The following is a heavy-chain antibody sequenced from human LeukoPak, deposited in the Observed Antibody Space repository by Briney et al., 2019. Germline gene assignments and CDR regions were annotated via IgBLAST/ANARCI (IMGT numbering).Heavy chain of an antibody. CDR3: ARDKGTIWNSQNDPFDM. CDR2: TSYDGSNA. Sequence: PGRSLRLSCAASGFTFSSYIMHWVRQAPGKGLEWVAVTSYDGSNAYYRDSVRGRFTISRDNSENTLFLQMNSLRGEDTAVYYCARDKGTIWNSQNDPFDMWGQGTLVTVSS. J-gene: IGHJ3*02. V-gene: IGHV3-30*10. CDR1: GFTFSSYI. D-gene: IGHD1-7*01.